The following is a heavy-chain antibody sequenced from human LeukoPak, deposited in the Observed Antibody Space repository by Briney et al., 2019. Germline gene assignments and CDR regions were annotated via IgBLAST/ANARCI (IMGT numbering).Heavy chain of an antibody. CDR2: ISWNSGSI. CDR3: AKDGAPVAGTFPYYFDY. D-gene: IGHD6-19*01. CDR1: GFTFDDYA. Sequence: GGSLRLSCAASGFTFDDYAMHWVRQAPGKGLELVSGISWNSGSIGYADSVKGRFTISRDNAKNSLYLQINSLRAEDTALYYCAKDGAPVAGTFPYYFDYWGQGTLVTVSS. J-gene: IGHJ4*02. V-gene: IGHV3-9*01.